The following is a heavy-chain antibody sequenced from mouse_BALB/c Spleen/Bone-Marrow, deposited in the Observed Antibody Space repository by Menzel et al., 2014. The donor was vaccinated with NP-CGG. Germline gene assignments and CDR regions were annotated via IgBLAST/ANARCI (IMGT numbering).Heavy chain of an antibody. Sequence: QVQLQQSGAELVKPGASVKLSCKTSGYTFTNYWIQWVKQRPGQGLGWIGEIFPGIGTTYYNEKFKGKATLTIDTSSSTAYMQLXSLTSEDSAGYFCARGGNYGYWGQGTTLTVSS. CDR2: IFPGIGTT. V-gene: IGHV1S132*01. D-gene: IGHD2-1*01. CDR1: GYTFTNYW. CDR3: ARGGNYGY. J-gene: IGHJ2*01.